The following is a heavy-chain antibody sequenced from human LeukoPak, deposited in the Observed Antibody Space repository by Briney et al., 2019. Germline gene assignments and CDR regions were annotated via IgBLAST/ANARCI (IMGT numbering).Heavy chain of an antibody. J-gene: IGHJ4*02. CDR2: ISGSGGST. D-gene: IGHD1-26*01. CDR1: GFTFSSYA. CDR3: ARDILGSQTPFDY. V-gene: IGHV3-23*01. Sequence: PGGSLRLTCAASGFTFSSYAMSWVRQAPGKGLEWVSAISGSGGSTYYADLVKGRFTISRDNAKKSLYLQMNSLRAEDTAVYYCARDILGSQTPFDYWGQGTLVTVSS.